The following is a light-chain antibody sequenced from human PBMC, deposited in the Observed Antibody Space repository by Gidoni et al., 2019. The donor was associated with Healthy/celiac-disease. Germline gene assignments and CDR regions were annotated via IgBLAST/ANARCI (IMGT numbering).Light chain of an antibody. J-gene: IGLJ2*01. CDR2: DVS. V-gene: IGLV3-21*02. CDR1: NTGSKS. Sequence: SYLLTQPPSVSFAPGQTARINCGGNNTGSKSVHWYQQKPGQAPVLVVYDVSDRPPGFPERFAGSNSGNTATLTISRVEAGDEADYYCQVWDSSSDHVVIGGGTKLTVL. CDR3: QVWDSSSDHVV.